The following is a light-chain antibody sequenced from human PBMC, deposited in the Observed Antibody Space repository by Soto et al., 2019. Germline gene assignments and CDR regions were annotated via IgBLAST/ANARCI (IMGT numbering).Light chain of an antibody. CDR3: NSYTSSNAYV. CDR2: DVS. J-gene: IGLJ1*01. CDR1: SSDVGGYNY. Sequence: QSVLTQPASVSGSPGQSITISCTGSSSDVGGYNYVSWYQQHPGKAPNLMIYDVSNRPSGVSNRFSGSKSGNTASLTISGLQAEDEADYYCNSYTSSNAYVFGTGTKVTVL. V-gene: IGLV2-14*01.